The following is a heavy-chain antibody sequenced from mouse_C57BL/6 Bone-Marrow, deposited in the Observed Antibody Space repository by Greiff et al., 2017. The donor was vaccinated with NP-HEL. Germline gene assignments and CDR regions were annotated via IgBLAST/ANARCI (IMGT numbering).Heavy chain of an antibody. V-gene: IGHV1-42*01. CDR3: ANTYDGYYAWFAY. Sequence: VQLKQSGPELVKPGASVKISCKASGYSFTGYYMNWVKQSPEKSLEWIGEINPSTGGTTYNQKFKAKATLTVDKSSSTAYMQLKSLTSEDSAVYYCANTYDGYYAWFAYWGQGTLVTVSA. CDR1: GYSFTGYY. J-gene: IGHJ3*01. D-gene: IGHD2-3*01. CDR2: INPSTGGT.